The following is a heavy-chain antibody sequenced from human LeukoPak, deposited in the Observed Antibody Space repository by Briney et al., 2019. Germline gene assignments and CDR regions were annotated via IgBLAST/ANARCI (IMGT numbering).Heavy chain of an antibody. CDR3: ARTKPILPGGYSDGRPFDY. Sequence: PSETLSLTCTVSGGPTISSTWTWSRHPPGKDLKGLGIIYYSGSTNYNPSLKSRVTISVDTSKNQFSLRLNSVTAADTAVYYCARTKPILPGGYSDGRPFDYWGQGTLVTVSS. J-gene: IGHJ4*02. CDR1: GGPTISST. D-gene: IGHD5-18*01. V-gene: IGHV4-59*12. CDR2: IYYSGST.